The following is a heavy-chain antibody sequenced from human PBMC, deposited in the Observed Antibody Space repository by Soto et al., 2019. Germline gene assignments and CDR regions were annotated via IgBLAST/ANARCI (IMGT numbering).Heavy chain of an antibody. V-gene: IGHV4-30-4*01. J-gene: IGHJ5*02. CDR1: GGSISSGDYY. Sequence: SETLSLTCTVSGGSISSGDYYWSWIRQPPGKGLEWIGYIYYSGSTYYNPSLKSRVTISVETSKNQFSLKLSSVTAADTAVYYFARPRYYRSVNFSWXQGTLVTVSS. CDR3: ARPRYYRSVNFS. D-gene: IGHD3-10*01. CDR2: IYYSGST.